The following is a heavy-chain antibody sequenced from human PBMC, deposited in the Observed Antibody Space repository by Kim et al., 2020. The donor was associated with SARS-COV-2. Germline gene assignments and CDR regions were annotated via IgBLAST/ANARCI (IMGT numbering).Heavy chain of an antibody. D-gene: IGHD5-18*01. CDR3: ARHEDTAMVTMDV. CDR1: GYSFTSYW. Sequence: GESLKISCKGSGYSFTSYWIGWVRQMPGKGLEWMGIIYPGDSDTRYSPSFQGQVTTSADKSISTAYLQWSSLKASDTAMYYCARHEDTAMVTMDVWGQGTTVTVSS. CDR2: IYPGDSDT. V-gene: IGHV5-51*01. J-gene: IGHJ6*02.